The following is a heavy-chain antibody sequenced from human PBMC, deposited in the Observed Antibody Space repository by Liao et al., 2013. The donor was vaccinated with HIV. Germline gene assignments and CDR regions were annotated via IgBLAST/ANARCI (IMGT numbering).Heavy chain of an antibody. CDR3: ARLPLGRLVRSVIDY. CDR1: GGSFSGYY. CDR2: INHSGST. V-gene: IGHV4-34*01. J-gene: IGHJ4*02. D-gene: IGHD6-6*01. Sequence: QVQLQESGPGLVKPSETLSLTCAVYGGSFSGYYWSWIRQPPGKGLEWIGEINHSGSTNYNPSLKSRVTISVDTSKNQFSLKLSSVTAADTAVYYCARLPLGRLVRSVIDYWGQGTLVTVSS.